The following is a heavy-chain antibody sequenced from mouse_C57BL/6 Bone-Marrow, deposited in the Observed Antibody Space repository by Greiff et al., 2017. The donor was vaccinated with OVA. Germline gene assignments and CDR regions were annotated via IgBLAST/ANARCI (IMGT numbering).Heavy chain of an antibody. J-gene: IGHJ3*01. CDR3: ARGGWGRGFAY. CDR2: ISDGGSYT. Sequence: EVQRVESGGGLVKPGGSLKLSCAASGFTFSSYAMSWVRQTPEKRLEWVATISDGGSYTYYPDNVKGRFTISRDNAKNNLYLQMSHLKSEDTAMYYCARGGWGRGFAYWGQGTLVTVSA. CDR1: GFTFSSYA. V-gene: IGHV5-4*01. D-gene: IGHD3-3*01.